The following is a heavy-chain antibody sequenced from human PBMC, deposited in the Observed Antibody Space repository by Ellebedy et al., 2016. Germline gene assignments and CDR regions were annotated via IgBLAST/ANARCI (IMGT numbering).Heavy chain of an antibody. V-gene: IGHV4-61*01. J-gene: IGHJ6*02. CDR1: GGSVNSDTYY. CDR2: IYSNGNS. CDR3: ARETSGSMDV. Sequence: GSLRLSXTVSGGSVNSDTYYWTWTRQPPGKGLEWIGYIYSNGNSRYNPSLTSRLFISVDTSKNQFSLRLRSVTAADTAVYYCARETSGSMDVWGQGAMVTVSS.